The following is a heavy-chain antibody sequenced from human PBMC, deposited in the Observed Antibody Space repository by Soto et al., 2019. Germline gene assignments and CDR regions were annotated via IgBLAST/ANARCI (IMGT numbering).Heavy chain of an antibody. CDR3: ARDRFDSSGTLDAFDI. V-gene: IGHV1-46*01. Sequence: QVQLVQSGAEVKKPGASVKVSCKASGYTFTSYYMHWVRQAPGQGLEWMGIINPSGGSTSYAQKFQGRVTMTRDTSTSTVYMGLSSLRSEDTAVYYCARDRFDSSGTLDAFDIWGQGTMVTVSS. D-gene: IGHD3-22*01. J-gene: IGHJ3*02. CDR1: GYTFTSYY. CDR2: INPSGGST.